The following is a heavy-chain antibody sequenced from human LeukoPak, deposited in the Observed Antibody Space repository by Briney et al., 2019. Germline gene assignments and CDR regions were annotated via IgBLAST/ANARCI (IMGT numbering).Heavy chain of an antibody. CDR2: ISSSSSYI. J-gene: IGHJ4*02. Sequence: GGSLRLSCAASGFTFSSYSMNWVRQAPGKGLEWVSSISSSSSYIYYADSVKGRFTISRDNAKNSLYLQMNSLRAEDTAVYYCAREKYSSSRYPAPFDYWGQGTLVTVSS. D-gene: IGHD6-13*01. V-gene: IGHV3-21*01. CDR1: GFTFSSYS. CDR3: AREKYSSSRYPAPFDY.